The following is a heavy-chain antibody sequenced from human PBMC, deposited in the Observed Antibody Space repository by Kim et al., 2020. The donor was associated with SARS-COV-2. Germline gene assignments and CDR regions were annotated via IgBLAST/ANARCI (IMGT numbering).Heavy chain of an antibody. CDR1: GGTFSSYA. V-gene: IGHV1-69*13. J-gene: IGHJ4*02. CDR2: IIPIFGTA. CDR3: AILHIAAAAPRGQFFDY. D-gene: IGHD6-13*01. Sequence: SVKVSCKASGGTFSSYAISWVRQAPGQGLEWMGGIIPIFGTANYAQKFQGRVTITADESTSTAYMELSSLRSEDTAVYYCAILHIAAAAPRGQFFDYWGQGTLVTVSS.